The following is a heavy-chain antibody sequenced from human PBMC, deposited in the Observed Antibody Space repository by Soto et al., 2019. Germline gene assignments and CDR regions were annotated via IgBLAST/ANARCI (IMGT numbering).Heavy chain of an antibody. J-gene: IGHJ3*01. CDR1: GFTFSSFL. CDR3: ARDPNGDYLGAFDF. Sequence: EVQLLEPGGGLVQPGGSLRLSCAASGFTFSSFLMSWVRQAPGKGLDWVSGIGANGGGIYYADSVKGRFIISRDNSKNTLYLQMSSLRAEDTAVYYCARDPNGDYLGAFDFWGQKTMVTVSS. D-gene: IGHD4-17*01. V-gene: IGHV3-23*01. CDR2: IGANGGGI.